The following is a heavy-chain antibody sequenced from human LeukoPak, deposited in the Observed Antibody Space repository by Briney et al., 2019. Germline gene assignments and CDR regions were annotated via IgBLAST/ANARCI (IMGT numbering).Heavy chain of an antibody. D-gene: IGHD1-26*01. J-gene: IGHJ6*02. Sequence: GGSLRLSCAASGFTFSTFAMSWVRQAPGKGLEWVSTITDSGDTTYSADSVKGRFTISRDNSKNTLYLQMDGLGAENTAVYYCAKFSGSYYYYYAMDVWGQGTTVTVSS. CDR1: GFTFSTFA. CDR3: AKFSGSYYYYYAMDV. V-gene: IGHV3-23*01. CDR2: ITDSGDTT.